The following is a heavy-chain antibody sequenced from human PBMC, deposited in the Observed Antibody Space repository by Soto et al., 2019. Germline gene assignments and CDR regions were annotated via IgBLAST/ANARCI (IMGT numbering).Heavy chain of an antibody. CDR2: IIPILGIA. V-gene: IGHV1-69*08. CDR1: GGTFSSYT. J-gene: IGHJ6*03. CDR3: ARDRDIVATTTSFDYYYYYMDV. D-gene: IGHD5-12*01. Sequence: QVQLVQSGAEVKKPGSSVKVSCKASGGTFSSYTISWVRQAPGQGLEWMGRIIPILGIANYAQKFRGRVTITADKSTSTAYMELSSLRSEDTAVYYCARDRDIVATTTSFDYYYYYMDVWGKGTTVTVSS.